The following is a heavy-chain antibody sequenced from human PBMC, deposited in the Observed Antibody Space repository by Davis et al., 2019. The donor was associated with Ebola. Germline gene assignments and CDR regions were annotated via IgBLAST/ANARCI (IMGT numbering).Heavy chain of an antibody. CDR3: ARAPYYYDVSGFYVDY. V-gene: IGHV5-51*01. D-gene: IGHD3-22*01. CDR1: GNSFTSFW. Sequence: GESLKISCKGSGNSFTSFWIGWVRQEPGKGLEWMGIIFPGDSDIRYSPSFQGQVTIPADKSISTVYLQWSSLKASDTATYYCARAPYYYDVSGFYVDYWGQGTLVTVSS. J-gene: IGHJ4*02. CDR2: IFPGDSDI.